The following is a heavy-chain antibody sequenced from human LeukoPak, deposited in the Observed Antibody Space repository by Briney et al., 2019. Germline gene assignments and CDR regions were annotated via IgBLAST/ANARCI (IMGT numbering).Heavy chain of an antibody. CDR1: GFTFSDYY. J-gene: IGHJ4*02. CDR3: ARDRTRETFDY. D-gene: IGHD1-1*01. V-gene: IGHV3-11*04. CDR2: ISSGGNTI. Sequence: GGSLRLSCAASGFTFSDYYMSWIRQAPGKGLEWVSFISSGGNTINYADSMKGRFTISRDNAKNSLYLQMNSLRAEDTAVYYCARDRTRETFDYWGRGTLATVSS.